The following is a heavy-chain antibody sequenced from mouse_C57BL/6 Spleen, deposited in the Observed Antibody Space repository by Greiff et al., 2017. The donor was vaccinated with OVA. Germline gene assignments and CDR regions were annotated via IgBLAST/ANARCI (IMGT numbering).Heavy chain of an antibody. CDR2: INYDGSST. V-gene: IGHV5-16*01. CDR1: GFTFSDYY. Sequence: EVQRVESEGGLVQPGSSLKLSCTASGFTFSDYYMAWVRQVPEKGLEWVANINYDGSSTYYLDSLKSRFIISRDNAKNILYLQMSSLKSEDTATYYCAREGSLDYDPYFDVWGTGTTVTVSS. CDR3: AREGSLDYDPYFDV. J-gene: IGHJ1*03. D-gene: IGHD2-4*01.